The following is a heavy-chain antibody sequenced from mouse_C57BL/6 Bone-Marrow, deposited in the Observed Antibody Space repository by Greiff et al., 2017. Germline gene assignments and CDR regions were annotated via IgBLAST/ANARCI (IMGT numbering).Heavy chain of an antibody. V-gene: IGHV1-76*01. J-gene: IGHJ1*03. CDR1: GYTFTDYY. CDR2: IYPGSGNT. CDR3: ARGSDWYFDV. Sequence: QVQLQQSGAELVRPGASVKLSCKASGYTFTDYYINWVKQRPGQGLEWIARIYPGSGNTYYNEKFKGKATLTAEKSSSTAYMQRSSLTSEDSAVYFCARGSDWYFDVWGTETTVTVSS.